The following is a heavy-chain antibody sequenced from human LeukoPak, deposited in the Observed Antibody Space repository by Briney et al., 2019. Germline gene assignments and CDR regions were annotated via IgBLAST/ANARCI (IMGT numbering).Heavy chain of an antibody. D-gene: IGHD3-22*01. CDR2: IYHSGST. J-gene: IGHJ3*02. CDR3: HYYYCATSGHNTFDI. Sequence: SETLSLTCTVSGGSISSYYWSWVRQAAGKGLEWIGRIYHSGSTNYNPFLKSRVTISVDTSKKQLSLRLSSVTAADTALYYCHYYYCATSGHNTFDIWGQGTMVTVSS. CDR1: GGSISSYY. V-gene: IGHV4-4*07.